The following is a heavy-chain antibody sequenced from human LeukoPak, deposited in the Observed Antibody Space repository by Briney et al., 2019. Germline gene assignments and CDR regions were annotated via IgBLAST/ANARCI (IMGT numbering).Heavy chain of an antibody. Sequence: SGGSLRLSYAASGFTFSSYGMHWVRQAPGKGLEWVAVIWYDGSNKYYADSVKGRFTISRDNSKNTLYLQMNSLRAEDTAVYYCARDYSSGWYKGFDYWGQGTLVTVSS. CDR2: IWYDGSNK. J-gene: IGHJ4*02. CDR1: GFTFSSYG. V-gene: IGHV3-33*01. CDR3: ARDYSSGWYKGFDY. D-gene: IGHD6-19*01.